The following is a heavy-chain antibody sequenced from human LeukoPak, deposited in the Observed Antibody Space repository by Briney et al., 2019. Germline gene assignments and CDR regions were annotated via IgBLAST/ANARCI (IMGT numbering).Heavy chain of an antibody. J-gene: IGHJ2*01. CDR3: ARDGDLTTVVTLGYFDL. CDR1: RFTFSSYV. D-gene: IGHD4-23*01. CDR2: ISYDGTNQ. V-gene: IGHV3-30-3*01. Sequence: GRSLRLSCAASRFTFSSYVMHWVRQAPGKGLEWVAVISYDGTNQYYADSVKGRFTISRDNSKDTLYLQMNSLRPDDTAVYYCARDGDLTTVVTLGYFDLWGRGTLVTVSS.